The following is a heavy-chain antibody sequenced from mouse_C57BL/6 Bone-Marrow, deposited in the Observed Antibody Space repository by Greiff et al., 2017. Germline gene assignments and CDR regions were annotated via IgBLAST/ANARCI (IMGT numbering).Heavy chain of an antibody. CDR3: RTMVVATPNY. D-gene: IGHD1-1*01. CDR2: IDPENGDT. Sequence: EVQLQQPGAELVRPGASVKLSCTASGFNFKDDYMHWVKQRPVQGLEWIGWIDPENGDTEYASKFQGKATITADTSSNTAYLQLSSLASEDTAVYYCRTMVVATPNYWGQGATLTVSS. V-gene: IGHV14-4*01. CDR1: GFNFKDDY. J-gene: IGHJ2*01.